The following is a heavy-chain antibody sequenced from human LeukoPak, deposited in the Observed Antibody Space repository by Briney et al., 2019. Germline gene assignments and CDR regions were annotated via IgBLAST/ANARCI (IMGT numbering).Heavy chain of an antibody. CDR3: ARSYGSGSYGGAFDT. CDR1: GYFFTSYW. D-gene: IGHD3-10*01. CDR2: IYPGDSDT. V-gene: IGHV5-51*01. J-gene: IGHJ3*02. Sequence: PGESLRISCKGSGYFFTSYWIAWVRQMPGKGLEWMGIIYPGDSDTRYSPSFQGQVTMLADKSISTAYLQWSSLKASDTAMYYCARSYGSGSYGGAFDTWGQGTMVTVSS.